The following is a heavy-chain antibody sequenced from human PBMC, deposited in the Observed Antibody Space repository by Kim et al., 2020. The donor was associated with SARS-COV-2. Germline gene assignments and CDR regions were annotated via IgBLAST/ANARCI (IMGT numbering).Heavy chain of an antibody. CDR1: GFIFSGSA. Sequence: GGSLRLSCAASGFIFSGSAMHWVRQASGKGLEWVGRIRSKANSYATAYAASVKGRFTISRADSKTTAYLQMNSLKTEDTSAYYCTRRPGTTLAFLDAF. J-gene: IGHJ3*01. CDR2: IRSKANSYAT. D-gene: IGHD1-1*01. CDR3: TRRPGTTLAFLDAF. V-gene: IGHV3-73*01.